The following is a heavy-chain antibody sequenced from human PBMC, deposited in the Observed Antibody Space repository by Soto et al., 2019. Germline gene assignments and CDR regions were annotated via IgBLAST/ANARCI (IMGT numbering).Heavy chain of an antibody. CDR3: ADGGEWSFNFVY. CDR1: GVTFRTYA. D-gene: IGHD3-3*01. CDR2: ISTSGDNT. J-gene: IGHJ4*02. Sequence: ESGGGLVQPGGSLRLSCAASGVTFRTYAMSWVRQAPGKGLEWVSGISTSGDNTYYPDSVKGRFTISRDNSKNTLYLHMNNLRAEDTAVYYCADGGEWSFNFVYWGQGTLVTVSS. V-gene: IGHV3-23*01.